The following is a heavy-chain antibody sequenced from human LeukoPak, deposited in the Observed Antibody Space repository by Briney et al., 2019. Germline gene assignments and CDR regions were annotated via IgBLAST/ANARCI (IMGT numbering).Heavy chain of an antibody. J-gene: IGHJ5*02. V-gene: IGHV3-30*02. D-gene: IGHD2-15*01. CDR3: AKDPGDKGFRKATNNNWFDP. CDR1: GFTFSSYG. Sequence: GGSLRLSCAASGFTFSSYGMHWVRQAPGKGLEWVAVIWYDGSNKYYADSVKGRFTISRDNSKNTLYLQMNSLRAEDTAVYYCAKDPGDKGFRKATNNNWFDPWGQGTLVTVSS. CDR2: IWYDGSNK.